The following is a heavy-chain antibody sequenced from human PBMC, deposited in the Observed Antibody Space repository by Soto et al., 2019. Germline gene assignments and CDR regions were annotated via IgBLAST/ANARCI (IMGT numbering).Heavy chain of an antibody. CDR1: GFTFSTYA. J-gene: IGHJ6*02. V-gene: IGHV3-23*01. CDR3: VKPPGTSSTLYYYYGLDV. CDR2: ISGSGGTT. Sequence: EVQLLESGGGLVQPGGSLRLSCAASGFTFSTYAMTWVRQAPGKGLEWVSAISGSGGTTYYADSVKGRFTISRDNSKNTLYLQMIGLGAEDTAVYYCVKPPGTSSTLYYYYGLDVWGQGTTVTVSS. D-gene: IGHD3-10*01.